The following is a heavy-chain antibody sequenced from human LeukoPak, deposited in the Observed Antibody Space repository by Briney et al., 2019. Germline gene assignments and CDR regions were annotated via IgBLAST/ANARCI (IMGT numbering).Heavy chain of an antibody. CDR3: AKFHYGLGAFDI. J-gene: IGHJ3*02. Sequence: GRSLRLSCAASGFTFDDYAMHWVRQAPGKGLEWVSGISWNSGSIGYADSVKGRFTISRDNAKNSLYLQMNSLRAEDTALYYCAKFHYGLGAFDIWGQGTMVTVSS. V-gene: IGHV3-9*01. CDR2: ISWNSGSI. D-gene: IGHD3-10*01. CDR1: GFTFDDYA.